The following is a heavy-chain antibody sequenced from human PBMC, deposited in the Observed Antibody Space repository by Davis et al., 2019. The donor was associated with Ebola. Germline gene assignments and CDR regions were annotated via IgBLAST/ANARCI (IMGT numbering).Heavy chain of an antibody. CDR2: INHSGST. D-gene: IGHD5-12*01. Sequence: SETLSLTCTVSGGSISSYYWSWIRQPPGKGLEWIGEINHSGSTNYNPSLKSRVTISVDTSKNQFSLKLSSVTAADTAVYYCARTPWVATITIYYYYGMDVWGQGTTVTVSS. CDR3: ARTPWVATITIYYYYGMDV. J-gene: IGHJ6*02. CDR1: GGSISSYY. V-gene: IGHV4-34*01.